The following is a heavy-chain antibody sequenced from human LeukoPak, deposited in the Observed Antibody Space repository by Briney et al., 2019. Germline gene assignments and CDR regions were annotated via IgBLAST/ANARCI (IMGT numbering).Heavy chain of an antibody. J-gene: IGHJ3*02. CDR2: IYSDGST. CDR1: GFTVSSNY. V-gene: IGHV3-53*01. Sequence: GGSLRLSCAASGFTVSSNYMSWVRQAPGKGLEWVSLIYSDGSTNYADSVKGRFTTSRDNSKNTVYLQMNSLRAEDTAVYYCARVSYQPGAFDIWGQGTMVTVSS. CDR3: ARVSYQPGAFDI.